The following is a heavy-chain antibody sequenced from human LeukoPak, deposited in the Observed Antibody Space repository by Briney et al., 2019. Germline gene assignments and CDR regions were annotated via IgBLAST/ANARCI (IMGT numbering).Heavy chain of an antibody. D-gene: IGHD3-10*01. J-gene: IGHJ5*02. Sequence: GGSLRLSCAASGFTFSSYSMNWVRQAPGKGLEWVSSISSSSSYIYYADSVKGRFTISRDNAKNSLYLQMNSLRAEDTAVYYCARDTYYYGSGIPASFDPWGQGTLVTVSS. CDR3: ARDTYYYGSGIPASFDP. V-gene: IGHV3-21*01. CDR1: GFTFSSYS. CDR2: ISSSSSYI.